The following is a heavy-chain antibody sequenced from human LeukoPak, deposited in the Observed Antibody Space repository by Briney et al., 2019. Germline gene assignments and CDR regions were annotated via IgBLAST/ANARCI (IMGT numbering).Heavy chain of an antibody. CDR1: GGSISNYY. CDR2: MYHTGHT. D-gene: IGHD2-15*01. J-gene: IGHJ4*02. V-gene: IGHV4-59*08. CDR3: ARHPFATPFDY. Sequence: SETLSLTCNVSGGSISNYYWSWIRQPPGKGLEWIGYMYHTGHTMYNSSLKSRVTMSLDTSKNHFSLRLSSVTAADTAVYYCARHPFATPFDYWGPGTLVTVSS.